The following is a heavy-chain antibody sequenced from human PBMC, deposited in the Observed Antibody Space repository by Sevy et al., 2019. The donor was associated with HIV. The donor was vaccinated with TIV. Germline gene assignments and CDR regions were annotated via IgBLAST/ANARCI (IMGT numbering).Heavy chain of an antibody. V-gene: IGHV3-23*01. CDR1: GFTFNIYA. CDR3: AKDHDNNWFDP. J-gene: IGHJ5*02. D-gene: IGHD3-9*01. Sequence: GESLKISCAASGFTFNIYAMTWVRQAPRKGLEWVSTISVSRGSTYYADSVKGRFTISRDNSKNTLYLQMNSLRAEDTAVYYCAKDHDNNWFDPWGQGTLVTVSS. CDR2: ISVSRGST.